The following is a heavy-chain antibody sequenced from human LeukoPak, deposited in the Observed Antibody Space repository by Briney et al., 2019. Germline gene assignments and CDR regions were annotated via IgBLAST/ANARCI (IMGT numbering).Heavy chain of an antibody. V-gene: IGHV3-30*02. CDR2: IRYDGSNK. J-gene: IGHJ4*02. Sequence: GGSLRLSCAASGFTLSSYGMHWVRQAPGKGLEWVAFIRYDGSNKYYADSVKGRFTISRDNSKNTLYLQMNSLRAEDTAVYYCAKEPDLWFGEYYFDYWGQGTLVTVSS. CDR3: AKEPDLWFGEYYFDY. D-gene: IGHD3-10*01. CDR1: GFTLSSYG.